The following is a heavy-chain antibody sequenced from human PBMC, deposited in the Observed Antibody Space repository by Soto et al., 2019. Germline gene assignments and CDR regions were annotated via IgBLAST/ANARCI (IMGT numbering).Heavy chain of an antibody. CDR3: ARGGKLGGDLDV. V-gene: IGHV1-69*02. D-gene: IGHD3-10*01. J-gene: IGHJ6*04. CDR1: GGTFNRET. CDR2: IIPVLDLA. Sequence: QAQLVQSGAEVKKPGSSVKVSCKASGGTFNRETFSWVRQAPGQGLQWMGRIIPVLDLADYAQKFEGRVTITADTSTTTVYLDLSGLGSDDTAVYYCARGGKLGGDLDVWGKGTAVIVSS.